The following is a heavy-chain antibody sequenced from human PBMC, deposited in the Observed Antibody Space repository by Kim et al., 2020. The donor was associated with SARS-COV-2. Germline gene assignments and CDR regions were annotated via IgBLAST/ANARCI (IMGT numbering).Heavy chain of an antibody. CDR2: IYHSGST. V-gene: IGHV4-4*02. CDR1: GGSISSSNW. J-gene: IGHJ5*02. D-gene: IGHD3-22*01. Sequence: SETLSLTCAVSGGSISSSNWWSWVRQPPGKGLEWIGEIYHSGSTNYNPSLKSRVTISIDKSKNQFSLKLISVTAADTAVYYCARPSSGYYPSSGWFDPWGQGTLVTVSS. CDR3: ARPSSGYYPSSGWFDP.